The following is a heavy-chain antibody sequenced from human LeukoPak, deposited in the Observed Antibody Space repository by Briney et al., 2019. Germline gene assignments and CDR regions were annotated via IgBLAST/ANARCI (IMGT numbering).Heavy chain of an antibody. CDR2: IYPGDSES. D-gene: IGHD6-19*01. Sequence: GESLKISCKGSGYSFTNYWVGWVRQMPGKGLGWMGIIYPGDSESRYSPSFQGQVTISADKSISTAYLQWSSLKASDTAMYYCARLRSSAWRDAFDIWGQGTMVTVSS. V-gene: IGHV5-51*01. CDR3: ARLRSSAWRDAFDI. CDR1: GYSFTNYW. J-gene: IGHJ3*02.